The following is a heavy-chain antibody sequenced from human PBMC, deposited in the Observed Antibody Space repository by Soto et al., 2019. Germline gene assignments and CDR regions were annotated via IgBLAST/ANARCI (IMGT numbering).Heavy chain of an antibody. Sequence: VGSLRLSCAASGFTFSSYSMNWVRQAPGKGLEWVSYISSSSSTIYYADSVKGRFTISRDNAKNSLYLQMNSLRDEDTAVYYCARDGCYDSSGYYYHFDDWGQGTLVTVSS. CDR2: ISSSSSTI. CDR1: GFTFSSYS. J-gene: IGHJ4*02. CDR3: ARDGCYDSSGYYYHFDD. V-gene: IGHV3-48*02. D-gene: IGHD3-22*01.